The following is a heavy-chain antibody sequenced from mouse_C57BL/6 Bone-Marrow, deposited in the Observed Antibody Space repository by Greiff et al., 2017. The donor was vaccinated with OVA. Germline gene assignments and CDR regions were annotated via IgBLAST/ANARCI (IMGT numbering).Heavy chain of an antibody. CDR1: GYSITSGYY. V-gene: IGHV3-6*01. J-gene: IGHJ2*01. Sequence: EVQRVESGPGLVKPSQSLSLTCSVTGYSITSGYYWNWIRQFPGNKLEWMGYISYDGSNNYNPSLKNRISITRDTSKNQFFLKLNSVTTEDTATYYCARRRAGSNYAYYFDYWGQGTTLTVSS. CDR3: ARRRAGSNYAYYFDY. CDR2: ISYDGSN. D-gene: IGHD2-5*01.